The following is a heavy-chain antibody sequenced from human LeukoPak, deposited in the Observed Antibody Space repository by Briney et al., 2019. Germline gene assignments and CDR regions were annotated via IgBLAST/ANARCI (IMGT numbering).Heavy chain of an antibody. Sequence: GGSLRLSCAASGFTFTIYEMNWVRQAPGKGLEWVSYISSSGSTIYYADSVKGRFTISRDNAKNSLYLQMNSLRAEDTAVYYCAELGITMIGGVWGKGTTVTISS. J-gene: IGHJ6*04. V-gene: IGHV3-48*03. CDR1: GFTFTIYE. D-gene: IGHD3-10*02. CDR3: AELGITMIGGV. CDR2: ISSSGSTI.